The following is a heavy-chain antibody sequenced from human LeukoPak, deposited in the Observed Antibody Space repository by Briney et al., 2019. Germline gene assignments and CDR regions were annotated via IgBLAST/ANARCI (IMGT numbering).Heavy chain of an antibody. J-gene: IGHJ4*02. CDR3: ARDCSSGWYYFDY. CDR2: IYSGGST. Sequence: GGSLRLSCAASGFTVSSNCMSWVRQAPGKGLEWVSVIYSGGSTYYADSVKGRFTISRDNAKNSLYLQMNSLRAEDTAVYYCARDCSSGWYYFDYWGQGTLVTVSS. D-gene: IGHD6-19*01. V-gene: IGHV3-53*01. CDR1: GFTVSSNC.